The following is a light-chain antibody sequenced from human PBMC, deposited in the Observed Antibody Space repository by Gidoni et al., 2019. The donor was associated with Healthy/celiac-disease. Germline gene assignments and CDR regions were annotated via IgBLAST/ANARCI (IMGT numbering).Light chain of an antibody. J-gene: IGKJ4*01. CDR2: DAS. CDR3: QQRSNWPPGFT. V-gene: IGKV3-11*01. Sequence: EIVLTLSPATLSLSPGERATLSCRASQSVTSYLAWYQQKPGQAPRLLIYDASNRATGIPARFGGSGSGTDFTLTISSLEPEDFAVYYCQQRSNWPPGFTFGGGTKVEIK. CDR1: QSVTSY.